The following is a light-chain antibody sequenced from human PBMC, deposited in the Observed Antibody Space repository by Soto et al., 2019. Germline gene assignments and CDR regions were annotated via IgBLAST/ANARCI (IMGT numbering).Light chain of an antibody. CDR2: DVS. V-gene: IGLV2-18*02. J-gene: IGLJ1*01. CDR3: TSYASSRAYV. CDR1: SSDVGGYNR. Sequence: QSALTQPPSVSGSPGQSVAISCTGTSSDVGGYNRVSWYQQPPGKAPKLLIYDVSNRPSGGSTRFSGSKSGNTASLTISGLQAEDEADYYCTSYASSRAYVFGPGTKVTVL.